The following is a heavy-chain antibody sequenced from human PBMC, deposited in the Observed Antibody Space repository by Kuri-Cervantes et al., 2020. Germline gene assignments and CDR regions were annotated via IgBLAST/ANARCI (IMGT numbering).Heavy chain of an antibody. CDR1: GFTFTSSA. CDR3: ARILGPTDGYYDILTGYPEVGYYFDY. Sequence: SVKVSCKASGFTFTSSAMQWVRQARGQRLEWIGWIVVGSGNTNYAQKFQERVTITRDMSTSTAYMELSSLRSEDTAVYYCARILGPTDGYYDILTGYPEVGYYFDYWGQGTLV. D-gene: IGHD3-9*01. J-gene: IGHJ4*02. V-gene: IGHV1-58*02. CDR2: IVVGSGNT.